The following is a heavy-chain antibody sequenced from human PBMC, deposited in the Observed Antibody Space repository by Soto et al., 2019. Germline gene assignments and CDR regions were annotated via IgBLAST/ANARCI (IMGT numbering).Heavy chain of an antibody. J-gene: IGHJ4*02. CDR3: ARDPGVGTANPDY. CDR1: GFTFSSYG. D-gene: IGHD2-21*02. V-gene: IGHV3-33*01. CDR2: IWYDGSNK. Sequence: QVQLVESGGGVVQPGRSLRLSCAASGFTFSSYGMHWVRQAPGKGLEWVAVIWYDGSNKYYADSVKGRFTISRDNSKNTLYLQMNSLRAEDTAGYYCARDPGVGTANPDYWGQGTLVTVSS.